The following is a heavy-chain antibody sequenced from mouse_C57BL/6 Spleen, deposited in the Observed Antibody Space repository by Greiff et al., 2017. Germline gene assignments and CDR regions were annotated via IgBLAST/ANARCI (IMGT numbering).Heavy chain of an antibody. CDR2: ISSGGDYI. CDR1: GFTFSSYA. Sequence: EVQGVESGEGLVKPGGSLKLSCAASGFTFSSYAMSWVRQTPEKRLEWVAYISSGGDYIYYADTVKGRFTISRDNARNTLYLQMSSLKSEDTAMYYCTRDYYGSSSAYWGQGTLVTVSA. D-gene: IGHD1-1*01. V-gene: IGHV5-9-1*02. J-gene: IGHJ3*01. CDR3: TRDYYGSSSAY.